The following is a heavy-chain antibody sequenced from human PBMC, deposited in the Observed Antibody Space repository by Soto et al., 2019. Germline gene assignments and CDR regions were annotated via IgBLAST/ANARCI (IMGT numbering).Heavy chain of an antibody. D-gene: IGHD4-17*01. V-gene: IGHV1-69*06. CDR3: ARESPVYGDYEATGIFDY. CDR2: IIPIFGTA. Sequence: ASVKVSCKASGNTFASYGISWVRQAPGQGLEWMGGIIPIFGTANYAQKFQGRVTITADKSTSTAYMELSSLRSEDTAVYYCARESPVYGDYEATGIFDYWGQGTLVTVSS. J-gene: IGHJ4*02. CDR1: GNTFASYG.